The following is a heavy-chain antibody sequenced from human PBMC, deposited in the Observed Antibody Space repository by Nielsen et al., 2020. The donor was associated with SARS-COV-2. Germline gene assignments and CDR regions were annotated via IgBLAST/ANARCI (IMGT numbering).Heavy chain of an antibody. J-gene: IGHJ3*02. D-gene: IGHD3-22*01. Sequence: SETLSLTCTVSGGSISSGGYYWSWIRQHPGKGLEWIGYIYYSGSTYYNPSLKSRVTISVDTSKNQFSLKLSSVTAADTAVYYCARSVDGYYDVYQAFDIWGQGTMVTVSS. CDR1: GGSISSGGYY. CDR3: ARSVDGYYDVYQAFDI. CDR2: IYYSGST. V-gene: IGHV4-31*03.